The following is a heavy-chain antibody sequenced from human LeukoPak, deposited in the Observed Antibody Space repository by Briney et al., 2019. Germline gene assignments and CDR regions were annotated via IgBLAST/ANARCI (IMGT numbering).Heavy chain of an antibody. D-gene: IGHD1-26*01. CDR1: GFIVGNSY. J-gene: IGHJ1*01. Sequence: GGSLRLSCAASGFIVGNSYMSWVRQAPGKGLEWISLIRTDDSTYYADSVKGRFTISRDTSRNTLYLQMNILRAEDTADYYCAREASGSYFHNWGQGTLVTVSS. CDR2: IRTDDST. V-gene: IGHV3-53*01. CDR3: AREASGSYFHN.